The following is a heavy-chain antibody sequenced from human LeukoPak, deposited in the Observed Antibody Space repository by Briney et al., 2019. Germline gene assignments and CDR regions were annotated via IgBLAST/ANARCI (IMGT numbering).Heavy chain of an antibody. J-gene: IGHJ4*02. D-gene: IGHD5-12*01. CDR1: GFTFSNYG. CDR2: ISGISSTI. V-gene: IGHV3-48*01. Sequence: GGSLRLSCAASGFTFSNYGMHWVRQAPGKALEWVSYISGISSTIYYADSVKGRFTISSEYAKNSLYLQMNSLRAEDTAVYYGARDGRYSGYGGYWGQGTLVTVSS. CDR3: ARDGRYSGYGGY.